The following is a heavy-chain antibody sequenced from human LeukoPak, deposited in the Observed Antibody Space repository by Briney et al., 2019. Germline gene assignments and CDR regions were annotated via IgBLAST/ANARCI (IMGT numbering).Heavy chain of an antibody. V-gene: IGHV3-30*04. Sequence: GGSLRLSCAASGFTFSYHAMHWVRQAPGKGLEWVAVISYYGSNKYYADSVKGRFTISRDNSKNTLYLQMNSLRAEDTAIYYCAKGYCSGTSCYSGLDWGQGTLVTVSS. J-gene: IGHJ4*02. D-gene: IGHD2-2*01. CDR2: ISYYGSNK. CDR3: AKGYCSGTSCYSGLD. CDR1: GFTFSYHA.